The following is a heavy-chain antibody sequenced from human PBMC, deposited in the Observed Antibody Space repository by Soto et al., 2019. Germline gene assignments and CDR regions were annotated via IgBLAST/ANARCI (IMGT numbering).Heavy chain of an antibody. CDR3: ARVVRIAVTGNYFDY. V-gene: IGHV1-3*01. CDR2: INAGDGNT. CDR1: GYTFTSYA. Sequence: ASVKVSCKASGYTFTSYAMHWVRQAPGQRLEWMGWINAGDGNTKYSQNFQGRVTITRDTSASTAYMELSSLRSEDTAVYYCARVVRIAVTGNYFDYWGQGTLVTVSS. J-gene: IGHJ4*02. D-gene: IGHD6-19*01.